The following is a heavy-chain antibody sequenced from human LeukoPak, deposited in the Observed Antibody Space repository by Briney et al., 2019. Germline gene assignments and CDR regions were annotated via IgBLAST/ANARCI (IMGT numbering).Heavy chain of an antibody. V-gene: IGHV3-53*04. CDR1: GFTVSSNY. CDR3: VKGDCSSTSCSTPDY. J-gene: IGHJ4*02. D-gene: IGHD2-2*01. Sequence: PGGSLRLSCAASGFTVSSNYMSWVRQAPGKGLEWVSVIYSGGSTYYADSVKGRFTISRHNSKNSLYLQMNSLRAEDTALYYCVKGDCSSTSCSTPDYWGQGTLVTVSS. CDR2: IYSGGST.